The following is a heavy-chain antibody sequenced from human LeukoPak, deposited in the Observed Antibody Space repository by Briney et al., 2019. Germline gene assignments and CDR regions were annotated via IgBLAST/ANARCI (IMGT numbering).Heavy chain of an antibody. V-gene: IGHV4-59*01. CDR3: AKFTMVRGVTRVNAFDI. D-gene: IGHD3-10*01. J-gene: IGHJ3*02. CDR2: IYYSGST. Sequence: PSETLSLTCTVSGGSISSYYWSWIRKPPGKGLEWIGYIYYSGSTNYNPSLKSRVTISVDTSKNQFSLKLSSVTAADTAVYYCAKFTMVRGVTRVNAFDIWGQGTMVTVSS. CDR1: GGSISSYY.